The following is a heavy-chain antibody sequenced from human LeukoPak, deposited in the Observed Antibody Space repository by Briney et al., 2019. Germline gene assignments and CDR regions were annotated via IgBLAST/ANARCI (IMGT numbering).Heavy chain of an antibody. CDR2: IYHSGTT. CDR3: ASGTPTVVTPPYFDY. Sequence: SETLSLTCAVSGYSISTGYYWGWIRQPPGKGLERIGSIYHSGTTYYNPSLKSRVTISVDTSKNQFSLKLSSVTAADTAVYYCASGTPTVVTPPYFDYWGQGTLVTVSS. CDR1: GYSISTGYY. J-gene: IGHJ4*02. D-gene: IGHD4-23*01. V-gene: IGHV4-38-2*01.